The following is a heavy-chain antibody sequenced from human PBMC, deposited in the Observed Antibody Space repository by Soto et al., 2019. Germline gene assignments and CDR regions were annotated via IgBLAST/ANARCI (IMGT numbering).Heavy chain of an antibody. V-gene: IGHV3-23*01. J-gene: IGHJ6*02. CDR1: GFTFSSYA. CDR3: AKVGPTSDYYYYGMDV. Sequence: EVQLLESGGGLLQPGGSLRLSCAASGFTFSSYAMSWVRQAPGKGLEWVSTISGSGGNTYHADSVKGQFTISRDNSKNTGYLQMNSLRAEDTAVYYCAKVGPTSDYYYYGMDVWGQGTTVTVSS. CDR2: ISGSGGNT. D-gene: IGHD1-26*01.